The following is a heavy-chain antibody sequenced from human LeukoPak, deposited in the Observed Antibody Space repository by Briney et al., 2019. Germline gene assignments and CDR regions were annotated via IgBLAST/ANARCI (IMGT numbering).Heavy chain of an antibody. CDR3: ARVAPGPGYSSGWYEA. CDR2: FYASGST. J-gene: IGHJ5*02. Sequence: SETLSLTCTVSGGSISSGGYFWSWIRQPAGKGLEWIGRFYASGSTNYNPSLKSRVTISVDTSKNQFSLKLSSVTAADTAVYYCARVAPGPGYSSGWYEAWGQGTLVTVSS. CDR1: GGSISSGGYF. V-gene: IGHV4-61*02. D-gene: IGHD6-19*01.